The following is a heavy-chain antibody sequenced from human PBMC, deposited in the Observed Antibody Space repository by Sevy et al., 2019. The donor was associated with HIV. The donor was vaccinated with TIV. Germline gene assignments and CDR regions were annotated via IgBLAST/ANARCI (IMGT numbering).Heavy chain of an antibody. J-gene: IGHJ6*03. V-gene: IGHV3-53*01. CDR3: ARDKMAARKGYYYYYMDV. Sequence: GGSLRLSCAASGFTVSSNYMSWVRQAPGKGLEWVSVIYSGGSTYYADSVKGRFTISRDNSENTLYLQMNSLRAEDTAVYYCARDKMAARKGYYYYYMDVWGKGTTVTVSS. CDR2: IYSGGST. CDR1: GFTVSSNY. D-gene: IGHD6-6*01.